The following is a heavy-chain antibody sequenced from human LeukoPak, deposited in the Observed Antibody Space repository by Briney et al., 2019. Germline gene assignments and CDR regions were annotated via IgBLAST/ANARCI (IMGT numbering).Heavy chain of an antibody. Sequence: GGSLRLSFAASGFTFSDHWMSWVRQAPGKGLEWVANIKQDGSEKYYVDSVMGRFTISRDNAKNSLYLQMNSLRAEDTAVYYCGRVGWAIITYYHFYMDVWGKGTTVTVSS. D-gene: IGHD5-24*01. CDR3: GRVGWAIITYYHFYMDV. CDR1: GFTFSDHW. V-gene: IGHV3-7*01. CDR2: IKQDGSEK. J-gene: IGHJ6*03.